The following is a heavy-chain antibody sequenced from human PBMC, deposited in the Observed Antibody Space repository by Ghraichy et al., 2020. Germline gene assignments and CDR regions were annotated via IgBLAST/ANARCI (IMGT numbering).Heavy chain of an antibody. Sequence: GESLNISCAASGFTFSSYSMNWVRQAPGKGLEWVSSISSSSSYIYYADSVKGRFTISRDNAKNSLYLQMNSLRAEDTAVYYCARAYYDFWSGYYNPEYYYYYYMDVWGKGTTVTVSS. V-gene: IGHV3-21*01. J-gene: IGHJ6*03. CDR3: ARAYYDFWSGYYNPEYYYYYYMDV. CDR2: ISSSSSYI. D-gene: IGHD3-3*01. CDR1: GFTFSSYS.